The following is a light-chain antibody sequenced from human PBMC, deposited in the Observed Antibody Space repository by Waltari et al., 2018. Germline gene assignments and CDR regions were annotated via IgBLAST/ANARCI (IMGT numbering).Light chain of an antibody. CDR3: RQGLQTPFS. CDR1: QSLLHSNEYNY. CDR2: LCS. V-gene: IGKV2-28*01. Sequence: DIVMTQSPLSLPVTPGEPASISCRSSQSLLHSNEYNYFNWYLQKPGQSPQLLIYLCSDRASGVPYRFSGSGSGTYLTLDTSRVEAYAVGVYYCRQGLQTPFSFGPGTTVDI. J-gene: IGKJ3*01.